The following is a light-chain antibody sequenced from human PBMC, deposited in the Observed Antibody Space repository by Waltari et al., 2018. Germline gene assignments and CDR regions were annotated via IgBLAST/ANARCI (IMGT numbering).Light chain of an antibody. V-gene: IGKV2-28*01. CDR2: MGS. Sequence: DIVMTEYQLSMPVTPGEPASISCRYSQNLLHSNGYNYLDWYLQKPGQSPQLVIYMGSNRASGVPDRFSGSGSGTYFTRKISRVEAEDVGIYYCMQPLQTPWTFGQGTKVEIK. CDR1: QNLLHSNGYNY. J-gene: IGKJ1*01. CDR3: MQPLQTPWT.